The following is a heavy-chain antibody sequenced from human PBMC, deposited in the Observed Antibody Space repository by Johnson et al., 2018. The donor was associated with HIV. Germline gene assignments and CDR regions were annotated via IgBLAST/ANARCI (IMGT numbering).Heavy chain of an antibody. D-gene: IGHD3-10*02. V-gene: IGHV3-23*04. J-gene: IGHJ1*01. CDR2: ISGSGGST. CDR1: GFTFSDYY. Sequence: MQLVESGGGLVKPGGSLRLSCAASGFTFSDYYMSWIRQAPGKGLEWVSAISGSGGSTYYADSVKGRFTISRDNSKNTLYLQMNSLRPEDTAVHYCAQVRRGDNVRGLLGRRWAMWG. CDR3: AQVRRGDNVRGLLGRRWAM.